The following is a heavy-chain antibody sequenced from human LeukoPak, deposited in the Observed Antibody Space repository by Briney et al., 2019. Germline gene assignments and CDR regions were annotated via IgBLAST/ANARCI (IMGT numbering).Heavy chain of an antibody. J-gene: IGHJ4*02. D-gene: IGHD3-16*02. CDR2: IYYSGST. CDR1: GGSISSYY. CDR3: ARTIRDYVWGSYRYLYYFDY. Sequence: PSETLSLTCTVSGGSISSYYWSWIRQPPGKGLEWIGYIYYSGSTNYNPSLKSRVTISVDTSKNQFSLKLSSVTAADTAVYYCARTIRDYVWGSYRYLYYFDYWGQGTLVTVSS. V-gene: IGHV4-59*01.